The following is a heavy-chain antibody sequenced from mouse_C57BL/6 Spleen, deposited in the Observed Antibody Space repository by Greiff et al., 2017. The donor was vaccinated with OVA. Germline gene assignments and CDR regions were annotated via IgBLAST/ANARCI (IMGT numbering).Heavy chain of an antibody. CDR1: GYAFSSSW. J-gene: IGHJ4*01. CDR2: IYPGDGDT. V-gene: IGHV1-82*01. CDR3: ARPFGMDY. Sequence: VQLQQSGPELVKPGASVKISCKASGYAFSSSWMNWMKQRPGKGLEWIGRIYPGDGDTNYNGKFKGKATLTADKSSSTAYMQLSSLTSEDSAVYFCARPFGMDYWGQGTSVTVSS.